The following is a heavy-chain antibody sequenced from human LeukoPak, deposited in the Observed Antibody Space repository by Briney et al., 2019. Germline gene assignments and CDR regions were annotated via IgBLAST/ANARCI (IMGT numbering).Heavy chain of an antibody. D-gene: IGHD5-24*01. V-gene: IGHV3-30*02. Sequence: GGSLRLSCAASGFTFSSYGMHWVRQAPGKGLEWVAFIRYDGSNKYYADSVKGRFTISRDNSKNTLYLQMNSLRAEDTAVYYCARGGEMATELDYWGQGTLVTVSS. CDR1: GFTFSSYG. J-gene: IGHJ4*02. CDR2: IRYDGSNK. CDR3: ARGGEMATELDY.